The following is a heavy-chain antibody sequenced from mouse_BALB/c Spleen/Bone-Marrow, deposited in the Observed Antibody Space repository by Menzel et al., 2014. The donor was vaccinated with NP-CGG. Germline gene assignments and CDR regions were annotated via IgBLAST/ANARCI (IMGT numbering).Heavy chain of an antibody. J-gene: IGHJ4*01. Sequence: QVQLQQSGPELVKPGASVRISCKASGYTFTNYYIHWVKQRPGQGLEWIGWIYPVNVHANFNEKFRGKATLTAVKSSSTAYMQLSSLTSEDSAVYFCARWLLPYYAMDYWGQGTSVTVSS. CDR1: GYTFTNYY. CDR2: IYPVNVHA. CDR3: ARWLLPYYAMDY. D-gene: IGHD2-3*01. V-gene: IGHV1S56*01.